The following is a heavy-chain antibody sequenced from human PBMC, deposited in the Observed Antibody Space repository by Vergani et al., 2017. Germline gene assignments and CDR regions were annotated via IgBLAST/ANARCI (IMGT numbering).Heavy chain of an antibody. CDR3: AKDTTTSPLWGGYYLDAFDI. CDR1: GFTFSSYA. Sequence: EVQLLESGGGLVQPGGSLRLSCAASGFTFSSYAMSWVRQAPGKGLEWVSAISGSGGSTYYADSVKGRFTISRDNSKNTLYLQMNSLRAEDTAVYYCAKDTTTSPLWGGYYLDAFDIWGQGTMVTVSS. J-gene: IGHJ3*02. CDR2: ISGSGGST. D-gene: IGHD3-3*01. V-gene: IGHV3-23*01.